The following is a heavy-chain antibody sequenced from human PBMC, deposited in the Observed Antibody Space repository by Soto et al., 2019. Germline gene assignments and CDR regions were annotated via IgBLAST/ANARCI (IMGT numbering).Heavy chain of an antibody. D-gene: IGHD1-1*01. Sequence: ASETLSLTCTVSGGSISSYYWSWIRQPPGKGLEWIGYIYYSGSTYYNPSLKSRVTISVDTSKNQFSLKLSSVTAADTAVYYCAREVQTRRAFDIWGQGTMVTVSS. CDR3: AREVQTRRAFDI. J-gene: IGHJ3*02. CDR2: IYYSGST. V-gene: IGHV4-59*12. CDR1: GGSISSYY.